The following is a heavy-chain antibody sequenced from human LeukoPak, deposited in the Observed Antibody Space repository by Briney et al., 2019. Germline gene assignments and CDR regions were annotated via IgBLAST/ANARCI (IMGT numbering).Heavy chain of an antibody. CDR3: AGSELGYYYHYMDV. J-gene: IGHJ6*03. Sequence: PGGSLRLSCAASGFTLSSYSMKWVRQAPGKGLEWVSSISSSSIYIYYADSVKGRFTISRDNAKNSLYLQMNSLRAEDTAVYYCAGSELGYYYHYMDVWGKGTTVTVSS. CDR2: ISSSSIYI. D-gene: IGHD7-27*01. V-gene: IGHV3-21*01. CDR1: GFTLSSYS.